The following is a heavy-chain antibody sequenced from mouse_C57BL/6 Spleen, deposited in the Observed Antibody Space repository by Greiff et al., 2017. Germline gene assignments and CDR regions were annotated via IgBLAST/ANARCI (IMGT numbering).Heavy chain of an antibody. CDR2: IWGVGST. CDR3: ASEGSGRVAY. CDR1: GFSLTSYG. D-gene: IGHD3-2*02. Sequence: QVQLKESGPGLVAPSQSLSITCTVSGFSLTSYGVDWVRQSPGKGLEWLGGIWGVGSTNSTSALKSSLSISKDNSKSHVFLKRINLQTDDTAMYYCASEGSGRVAYWGQGTLVTVSA. V-gene: IGHV2-6*01. J-gene: IGHJ3*01.